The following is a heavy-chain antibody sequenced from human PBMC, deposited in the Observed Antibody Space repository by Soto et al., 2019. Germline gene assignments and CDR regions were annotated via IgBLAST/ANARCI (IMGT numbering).Heavy chain of an antibody. D-gene: IGHD4-17*01. CDR2: IFYSGST. J-gene: IGHJ3*01. Sequence: PSETLSLTCTASGDTISSSDFYWGWIRQPPGGGLEWIGNIFYSGSTYYNPSLKSRVTISVDTSRNQFSLKLSSVTAADTAVYYCARRTDYGDYSDAFDVWGHGSMVTVSS. CDR1: GDTISSSDFY. CDR3: ARRTDYGDYSDAFDV. V-gene: IGHV4-39*01.